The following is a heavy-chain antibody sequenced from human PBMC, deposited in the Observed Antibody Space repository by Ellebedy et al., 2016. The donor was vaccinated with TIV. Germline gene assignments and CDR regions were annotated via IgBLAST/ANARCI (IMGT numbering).Heavy chain of an antibody. Sequence: PGGFLRLSCAASGFTFSNSAMSWVRQAPGKGLEWVSAMSVTFNKNYYIDSVKGRFTISRDNSKSTLYLQMNSLRAEDTAVYYCAKKVGTGLSLDYWGQGTLVTVSS. V-gene: IGHV3-23*01. CDR2: MSVTFNKN. CDR1: GFTFSNSA. CDR3: AKKVGTGLSLDY. D-gene: IGHD2/OR15-2a*01. J-gene: IGHJ4*02.